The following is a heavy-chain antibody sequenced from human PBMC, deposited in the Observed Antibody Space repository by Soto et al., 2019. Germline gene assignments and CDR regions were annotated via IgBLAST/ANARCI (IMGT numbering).Heavy chain of an antibody. CDR2: ISSSSSTI. CDR1: GFTFSSYS. CDR3: ASRYDYIWGSYPGGAFDI. J-gene: IGHJ3*02. D-gene: IGHD3-16*01. V-gene: IGHV3-48*01. Sequence: GGSLRLSCAASGFTFSSYSMNWVRQAPGKGLEWVSYISSSSSTIYYADSVKGRFTISRDNAKNSLYLQMNSLRAEDTSVYYCASRYDYIWGSYPGGAFDIWGQGTMVTVSS.